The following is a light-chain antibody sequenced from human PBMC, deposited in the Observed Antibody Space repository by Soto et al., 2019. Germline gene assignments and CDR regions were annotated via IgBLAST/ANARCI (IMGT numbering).Light chain of an antibody. CDR1: PSVSSSY. CDR2: GAS. Sequence: DIVLTQSQGTLSLSPGERATLSCRASPSVSSSYLAWYQQKPGQAPRLLISGASSRATGIPDSVSGSGSGTDITLTIIRLEPEDFAVYYCQQYGSPPRTFGQGTKVEIK. CDR3: QQYGSPPRT. J-gene: IGKJ1*01. V-gene: IGKV3-20*01.